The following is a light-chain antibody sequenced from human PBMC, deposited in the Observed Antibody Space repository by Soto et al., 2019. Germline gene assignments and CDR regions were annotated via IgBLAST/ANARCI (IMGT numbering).Light chain of an antibody. J-gene: IGKJ5*01. CDR3: QQRNVWPPIT. Sequence: EIGMTRSPATLSVSPGERATLSCRASQSVSSNLAWYQQKPGQAPRLLIYGASTRATCIPARFSGSGSGTEFTLTISSLQSEDFAVYYCQQRNVWPPITFGQGTRLEIK. V-gene: IGKV3-15*01. CDR2: GAS. CDR1: QSVSSN.